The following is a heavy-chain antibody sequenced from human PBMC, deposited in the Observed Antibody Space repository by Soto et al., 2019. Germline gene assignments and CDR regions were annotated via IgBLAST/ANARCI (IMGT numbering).Heavy chain of an antibody. J-gene: IGHJ4*02. CDR1: GFTFSSYA. V-gene: IGHV3-23*01. D-gene: IGHD1-26*01. CDR2: ISGSGGST. Sequence: EVQLLESGGGLVQPGGSLRLSCAASGFTFSSYAMSWVRQAPGKGLEWVSAISGSGGSTYYADSVKGRFTISRDNSKNTLYLQMNSLRAEDTAVYYCARSPLGELLVTDFDYWGQGTLVTVSS. CDR3: ARSPLGELLVTDFDY.